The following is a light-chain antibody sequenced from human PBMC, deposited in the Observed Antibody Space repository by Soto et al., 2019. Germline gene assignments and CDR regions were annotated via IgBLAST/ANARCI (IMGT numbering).Light chain of an antibody. V-gene: IGKV3-20*01. CDR3: QHYGTSLKIT. CDR2: GAS. J-gene: IGKJ3*01. Sequence: EIVLRQSPATLSLSPGERDTLSCRASQSVSSSYLAWYQQKPGQAPRLLIYGASSRATGIPDRFSGSGSGTDFTLTITRLKPEDFAVYYCQHYGTSLKITFGPGTKVDIK. CDR1: QSVSSSY.